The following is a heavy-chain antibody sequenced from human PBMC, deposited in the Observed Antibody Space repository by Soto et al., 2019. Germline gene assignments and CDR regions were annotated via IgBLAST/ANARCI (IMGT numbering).Heavy chain of an antibody. CDR2: IYYSGST. Sequence: SETLSLTCTVSGGSISSYYWSWIRQPPGKGLEWIGYIYYSGSTNYNPSLKSRVTISVDTSKNQFSLKLSSVTAADTAVYYCARHIAAAGTFFDDWGQGTLVTVSS. CDR1: GGSISSYY. V-gene: IGHV4-59*08. J-gene: IGHJ4*02. D-gene: IGHD6-13*01. CDR3: ARHIAAAGTFFDD.